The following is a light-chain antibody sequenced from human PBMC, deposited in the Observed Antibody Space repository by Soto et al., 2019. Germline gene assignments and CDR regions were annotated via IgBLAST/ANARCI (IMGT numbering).Light chain of an antibody. J-gene: IGLJ3*02. Sequence: QSVLTQPPSVSAAPGQKITISCSGSSSNIGNNYVSWYQQVPGTAPKLLIYDNNKRPSGIPERISGSKSDTSGTLVITGLQTGDEGDYYCATWDTGLSAGVFGGGTKLTVL. V-gene: IGLV1-51*01. CDR2: DNN. CDR3: ATWDTGLSAGV. CDR1: SSNIGNNY.